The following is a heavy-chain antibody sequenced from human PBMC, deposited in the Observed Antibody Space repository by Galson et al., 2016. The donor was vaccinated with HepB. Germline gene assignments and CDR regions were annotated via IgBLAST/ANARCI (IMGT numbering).Heavy chain of an antibody. Sequence: SLRLSCAASGFAFSNYGMHWVRQTSGKGLESVALIWYDGSNEYYDESVKGRFTISRDNSRSMLYLQMNSLRVEDSAVYYCARGRFYDFLTDSFYFEFWGQGTLVTVSS. CDR1: GFAFSNYG. J-gene: IGHJ4*02. CDR3: ARGRFYDFLTDSFYFEF. CDR2: IWYDGSNE. V-gene: IGHV3-33*01. D-gene: IGHD3-9*01.